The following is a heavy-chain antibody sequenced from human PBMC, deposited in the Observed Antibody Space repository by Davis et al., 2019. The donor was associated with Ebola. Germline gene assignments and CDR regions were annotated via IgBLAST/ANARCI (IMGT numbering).Heavy chain of an antibody. CDR3: TTYSGPDPRYFDS. J-gene: IGHJ4*02. Sequence: GGSLRLSCAASGFTLSEQYMDWVRQAPGKGLEWVARTRNRANSHTTEYAASVKGRFTVSRDDSKNSLYLQMNSLRSEDTAVYYCTTYSGPDPRYFDSWGQGILVTVSS. D-gene: IGHD2-21*01. CDR2: TRNRANSHTT. CDR1: GFTLSEQY. V-gene: IGHV3-72*01.